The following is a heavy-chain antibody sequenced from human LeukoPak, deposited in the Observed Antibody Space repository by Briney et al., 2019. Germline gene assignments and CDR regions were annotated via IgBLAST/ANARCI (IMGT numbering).Heavy chain of an antibody. CDR1: GASISSSDRY. CDR2: IYYSGIT. V-gene: IGHV4-39*01. Sequence: SETLSLTCTVSGASISSSDRYWGWIRQPQGKGLEWIVSIYYSGITYHNPSLKSRLTISVDTSNTQFSLKMSSVTAADTAVYFCARHQEGMVRGVLYYMDVWGKGTTVIISS. CDR3: ARHQEGMVRGVLYYMDV. D-gene: IGHD3-10*01. J-gene: IGHJ6*03.